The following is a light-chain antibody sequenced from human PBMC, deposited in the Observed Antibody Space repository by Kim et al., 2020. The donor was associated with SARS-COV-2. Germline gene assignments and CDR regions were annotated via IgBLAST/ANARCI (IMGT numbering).Light chain of an antibody. CDR3: QQYYSYPCS. J-gene: IGKJ2*04. V-gene: IGKV1-8*01. Sequence: SASAGDRVNITCRSSHDVSTYLAWYQHKPGKAPNLLMYAVSTLHSGVPSRFRGSGSWTDFTLTISCLQSEDFATYYCQQYYSYPCSFGQGTKLEI. CDR1: HDVSTY. CDR2: AVS.